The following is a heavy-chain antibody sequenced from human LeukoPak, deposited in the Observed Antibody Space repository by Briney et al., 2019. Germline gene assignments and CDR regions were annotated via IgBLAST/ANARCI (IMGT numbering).Heavy chain of an antibody. V-gene: IGHV5-51*01. CDR2: IYPGDSDT. J-gene: IGHJ4*02. D-gene: IGHD2-15*01. CDR1: GYSFTSYW. Sequence: RGESLKISCKGSGYSFTSYWIGWVRQMPGKGLEWMGIIYPGDSDTRYSPSFQGQVTISADKSISTAYLQWSSLKASDTAMYYCARAPPMGYCSGGSCHYYFDYWGQGTLVTVSS. CDR3: ARAPPMGYCSGGSCHYYFDY.